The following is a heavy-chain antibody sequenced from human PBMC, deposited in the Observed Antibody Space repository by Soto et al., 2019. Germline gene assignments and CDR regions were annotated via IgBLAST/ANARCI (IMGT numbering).Heavy chain of an antibody. Sequence: QVQLVQSGAEEKKPGASVKVSCKASGYTFTSYAMHWVRQAPGQRLEWMGWINAGNGNTTYSQKFQGRVTITRDTSASTDYRELRSLRSEDTAVYYCARSPGGPMTPGDYWGQGTLVTVSS. CDR1: GYTFTSYA. J-gene: IGHJ4*02. V-gene: IGHV1-3*05. CDR2: INAGNGNT. D-gene: IGHD1-26*01. CDR3: ARSPGGPMTPGDY.